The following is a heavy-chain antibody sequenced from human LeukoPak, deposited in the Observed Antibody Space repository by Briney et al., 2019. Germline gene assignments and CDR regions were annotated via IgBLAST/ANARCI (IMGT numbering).Heavy chain of an antibody. J-gene: IGHJ4*02. CDR3: ARDLGAVGSGSPFEVGY. D-gene: IGHD3-10*01. V-gene: IGHV4-34*01. Sequence: KPSETLSLTCAVYGGSFNGYYWSWIRQPPGKELEWIGEINHSGSTNYNPSLKSRVTISVDTSKNQFSLKLSSVTAADTAVYYCARDLGAVGSGSPFEVGYWGQGSLVTVSS. CDR2: INHSGST. CDR1: GGSFNGYY.